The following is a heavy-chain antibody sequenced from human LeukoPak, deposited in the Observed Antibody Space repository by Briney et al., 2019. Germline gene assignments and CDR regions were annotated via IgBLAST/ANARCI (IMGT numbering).Heavy chain of an antibody. J-gene: IGHJ5*02. Sequence: SETLSLTCTVSGDSISSYYCSWIRQTPGKGLEWIGYMYDSGSTNYNPSLKSRVTMSIDTSKNQFSLKLSSVTAADTAVYYCAILAEYCNSGSCYLGWFDPWGQGTLVTV. CDR1: GDSISSYY. CDR3: AILAEYCNSGSCYLGWFDP. V-gene: IGHV4-59*01. D-gene: IGHD2-15*01. CDR2: MYDSGST.